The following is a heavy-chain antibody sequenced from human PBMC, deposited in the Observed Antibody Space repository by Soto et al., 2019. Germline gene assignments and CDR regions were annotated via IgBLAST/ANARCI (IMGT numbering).Heavy chain of an antibody. V-gene: IGHV1-18*01. CDR1: GYIFTSGG. Sequence: ASVKVSCKASGYIFTSGGISWVRQAPGQGLEGMGCIGAYNGNTKCAQNRQGRVTLTTDTSTYTTNSEPRSLQCEDTAVYYCRRDFGSDLIVHGAFFVSWGQGALVTVSS. CDR3: RRDFGSDLIVHGAFFVS. J-gene: IGHJ4*02. D-gene: IGHD3-3*01. CDR2: IGAYNGNT.